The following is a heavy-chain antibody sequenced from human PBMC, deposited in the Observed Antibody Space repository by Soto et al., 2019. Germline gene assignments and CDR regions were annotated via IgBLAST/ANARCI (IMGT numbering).Heavy chain of an antibody. D-gene: IGHD1-26*01. CDR3: AREGGIVGATAADY. CDR2: IYYSGST. CDR1: GGSISSGGYY. Sequence: QVQLQESGPGLVKPSQTLSLTCTVSGGSISSGGYYWSWIRQHPGKGLEWIGYIYYSGSTYYNPSLKSRVTISVDTSMNQFALKLSSVTAAATAVYYCAREGGIVGATAADYWGQGTLVTVSS. V-gene: IGHV4-31*03. J-gene: IGHJ4*02.